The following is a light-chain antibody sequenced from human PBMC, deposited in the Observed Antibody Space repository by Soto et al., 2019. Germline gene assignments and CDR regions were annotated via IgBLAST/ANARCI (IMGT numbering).Light chain of an antibody. CDR1: SSDVGSYNS. J-gene: IGLJ1*01. Sequence: QAASVSGSPGQSIAISCTGTSSDVGSYNSVSWYQQYPGKAPKLMIHDVNNRPSGISDRFSGSKSGNTASLTISGLQAEDEADYYCSSFTSSTSDVFGTGTKLTVL. CDR3: SSFTSSTSDV. V-gene: IGLV2-14*03. CDR2: DVN.